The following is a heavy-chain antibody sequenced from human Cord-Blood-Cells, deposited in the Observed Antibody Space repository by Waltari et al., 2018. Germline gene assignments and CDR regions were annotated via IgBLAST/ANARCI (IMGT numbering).Heavy chain of an antibody. CDR1: GFTFDDYA. CDR2: MSWNSGSI. V-gene: IGHV3-9*01. Sequence: EVQLVESGGGLVQPGRSLRLSRAASGFTFDDYAMHWVWQAPGKGLEWVSGMSWNSGSIGYADSVKGRFTISRDNAKNSLYLQMNSLRAEDTALYYCAKDDLLEAYFDYWGQGTLVTVSS. J-gene: IGHJ4*02. CDR3: AKDDLLEAYFDY. D-gene: IGHD2-21*01.